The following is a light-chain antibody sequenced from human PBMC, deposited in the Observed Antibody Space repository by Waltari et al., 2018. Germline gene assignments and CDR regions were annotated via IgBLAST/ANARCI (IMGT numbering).Light chain of an antibody. Sequence: AIQMTQSPSSLSASVGDRVTITCRASQDIRHDVGWYQLKPGKAPKLLIYAVSNLQSGVPPRFSGSGSGRDFTLTISSLQPEDCATYYCLQDYLYPLTFGGGTNVKIK. J-gene: IGKJ4*01. V-gene: IGKV1-6*01. CDR1: QDIRHD. CDR3: LQDYLYPLT. CDR2: AVS.